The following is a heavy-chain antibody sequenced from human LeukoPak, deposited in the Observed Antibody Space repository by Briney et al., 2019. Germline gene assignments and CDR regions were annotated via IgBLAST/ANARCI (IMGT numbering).Heavy chain of an antibody. V-gene: IGHV4-59*01. D-gene: IGHD6-19*01. J-gene: IGHJ3*02. CDR1: GGSISSYY. CDR2: IYYSGST. CDR3: AREKAVAGTGGAFDI. Sequence: SETLSLTCTVSGGSISSYYWSWIRQPPGKGLEWIGYIYYSGSTNYNPSLKSRVTISVDTSKNQFSLKLSPVTAADTAVYYCAREKAVAGTGGAFDIWGQGTMVTVSS.